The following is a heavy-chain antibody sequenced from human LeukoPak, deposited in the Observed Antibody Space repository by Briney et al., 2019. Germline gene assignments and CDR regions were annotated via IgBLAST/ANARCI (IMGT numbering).Heavy chain of an antibody. V-gene: IGHV3-23*01. CDR3: AKAPLAAAGIGYFDY. CDR2: ISSSSSYI. D-gene: IGHD6-13*01. J-gene: IGHJ4*02. Sequence: PGESLRLSCTASGFTFGDYAMNWVRQAPGKGLEWVSSISSSSSYIYYADSVKGRFTISRDNSKNTLYLQMNSLRAEDTAVYYCAKAPLAAAGIGYFDYWGQGTLVTVSS. CDR1: GFTFGDYA.